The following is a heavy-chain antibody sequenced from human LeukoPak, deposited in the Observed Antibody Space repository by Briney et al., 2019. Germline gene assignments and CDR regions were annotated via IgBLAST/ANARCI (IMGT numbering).Heavy chain of an antibody. CDR1: GFTFSSYW. J-gene: IGHJ4*01. CDR3: ARDVGWSRFDY. V-gene: IGHV3-7*03. Sequence: PGGSLRLSCAASGFTFSSYWMTWVRQAPGKGLEWVADIKGDGSEKRCEDSVKGRFTVSRDNAKNSLYLQMNSLRVEDTAVYYCARDVGWSRFDYWGHGTLVTASS. D-gene: IGHD2-15*01. CDR2: IKGDGSEK.